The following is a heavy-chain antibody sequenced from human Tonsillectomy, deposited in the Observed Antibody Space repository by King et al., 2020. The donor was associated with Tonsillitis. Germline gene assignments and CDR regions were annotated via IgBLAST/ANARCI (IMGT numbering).Heavy chain of an antibody. CDR3: AREQASSGRGDFDY. V-gene: IGHV6-1*01. CDR2: TYARAKWYN. Sequence: GQLQQSGPGLVKPSQTLSLTCAISGDGVSSSSAAWNWISQSPSRGLEWLVPTYARAKWYNDYAISVKSRITINPDTSKNQFSLQRNSVTPEDTAVYYCAREQASSGRGDFDYWGQGTLVTVSS. CDR1: GDGVSSSSAA. J-gene: IGHJ4*02. D-gene: IGHD3-22*01.